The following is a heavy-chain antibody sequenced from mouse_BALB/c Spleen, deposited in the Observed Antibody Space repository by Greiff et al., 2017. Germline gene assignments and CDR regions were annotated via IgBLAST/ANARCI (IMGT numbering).Heavy chain of an antibody. CDR2: IRNKANGYTT. CDR1: GFPFTDYY. Sequence: VQRVESGGGLVQPGGSLRLSCATSGFPFTDYYMSWVRQPPGKALEWLGFIRNKANGYTTEYSASVKGRFTISRDNSQSILYLQMNTLRAEDSATYYCARDYGSSYCDYWGQGTTLTVSS. J-gene: IGHJ2*01. D-gene: IGHD1-1*01. V-gene: IGHV7-3*02. CDR3: ARDYGSSYCDY.